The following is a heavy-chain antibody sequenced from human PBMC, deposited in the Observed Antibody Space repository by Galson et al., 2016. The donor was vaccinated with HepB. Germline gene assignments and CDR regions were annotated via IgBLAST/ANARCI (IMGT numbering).Heavy chain of an antibody. CDR2: ISKSGDYT. CDR1: GFIFSDYA. D-gene: IGHD4-11*01. Sequence: SLRLSCAASGFIFSDYAMSWVRQAPGKGLEWVSAISKSGDYTYYADSVKGRFTISRDNSKNTLSLQMNSLRAEDTALYCCAKDLGDRLVTVYYYVDAWGKGTTGTVSS. CDR3: AKDLGDRLVTVYYYVDA. V-gene: IGHV3-23*01. J-gene: IGHJ6*03.